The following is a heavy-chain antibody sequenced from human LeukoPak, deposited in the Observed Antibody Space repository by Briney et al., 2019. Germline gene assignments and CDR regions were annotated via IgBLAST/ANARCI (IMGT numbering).Heavy chain of an antibody. CDR3: ARDSPPRYSSSSGAFDI. J-gene: IGHJ3*02. V-gene: IGHV3-33*01. CDR1: GCTFSSYG. Sequence: GGSLRLSCAASGCTFSSYGMHWVRQAPGKGLEWVAVIWYDGSNKYYADSVKGRFTISRDNSKNTLYLQMNSLRAEDTAVYYCARDSPPRYSSSSGAFDIWGQETMVTVSS. D-gene: IGHD6-6*01. CDR2: IWYDGSNK.